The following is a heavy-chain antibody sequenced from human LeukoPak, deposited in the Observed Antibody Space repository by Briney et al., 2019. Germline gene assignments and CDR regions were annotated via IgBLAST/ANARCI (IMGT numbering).Heavy chain of an antibody. CDR1: GFTFSSYN. Sequence: GGSLRLSCAASGFTFSSYNMNWVRQAPGKGLEWVSYISSSTSTIYYADSAKGRFTISRDNAKNSLYLQMNSLRAEDMALYYCAKEGPRRYFQHWGQGTLVTVSS. CDR3: AKEGPRRYFQH. J-gene: IGHJ1*01. CDR2: ISSSTSTI. V-gene: IGHV3-48*01.